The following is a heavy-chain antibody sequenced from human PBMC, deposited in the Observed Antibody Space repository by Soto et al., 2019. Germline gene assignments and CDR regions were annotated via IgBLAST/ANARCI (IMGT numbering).Heavy chain of an antibody. V-gene: IGHV1-8*01. CDR2: MNSNSGNA. D-gene: IGHD5-12*01. J-gene: IGHJ5*02. CDR3: ARGSGSGGLDWFDP. Sequence: QAQLVQSGTEVKKPGASVKVSCKASGYTFTSHDINWVRQAPGQGLEWMGWMNSNSGNAGYAQIFQGRVTMTRDTSTNTAYLELSSLRSEDTAVYFCARGSGSGGLDWFDPWGQGTLVTVS. CDR1: GYTFTSHD.